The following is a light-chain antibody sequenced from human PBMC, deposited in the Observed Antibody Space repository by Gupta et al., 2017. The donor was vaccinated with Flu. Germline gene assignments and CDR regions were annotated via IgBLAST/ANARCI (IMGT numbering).Light chain of an antibody. CDR1: QSVSSSY. Sequence: ILLTQSPGTLSLSPWERATLSCRACQSVSSSYLAWYQQKPGQAPRLLIYGASSRANGIPDRFSGSGSGTDFTITISKLDPEDFAVYYCQQDGSSPRTFGQGTKVEIK. CDR3: QQDGSSPRT. J-gene: IGKJ1*01. V-gene: IGKV3-20*01. CDR2: GAS.